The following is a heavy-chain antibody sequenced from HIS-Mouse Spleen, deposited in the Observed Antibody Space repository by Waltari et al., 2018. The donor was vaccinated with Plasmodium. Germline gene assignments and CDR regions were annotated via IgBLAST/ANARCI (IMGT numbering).Heavy chain of an antibody. J-gene: IGHJ3*02. CDR1: GFTFRSYG. D-gene: IGHD3-10*01. CDR3: AKLCYYGSGSYYHDAFDI. Sequence: QVQLVESGGGVVQPGRSLRLSCAASGFTFRSYGMNWVRQAPGKGLEGVTVKWYNRRNKYYAESVKCRFTISRDNSKNTLYLQMNSLRAEDTAVYYCAKLCYYGSGSYYHDAFDIWGQGTMVTVSS. CDR2: KWYNRRNK. V-gene: IGHV3-33*06.